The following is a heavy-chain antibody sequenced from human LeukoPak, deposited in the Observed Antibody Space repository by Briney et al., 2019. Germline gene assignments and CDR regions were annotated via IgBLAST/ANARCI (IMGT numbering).Heavy chain of an antibody. CDR3: ARSGMIGYYEPFDY. CDR1: GGSISSGSYY. D-gene: IGHD3-9*01. CDR2: IYYSGST. Sequence: PSETLSLTCTVSGGSISSGSYYWSWIWQPAGKGLEWIGYIYYSGSTNYNPSLKSRVTISVDTSKNQFSLKLSSVTAADTAVYYCARSGMIGYYEPFDYWGQGTLVTVSS. V-gene: IGHV4-61*10. J-gene: IGHJ4*02.